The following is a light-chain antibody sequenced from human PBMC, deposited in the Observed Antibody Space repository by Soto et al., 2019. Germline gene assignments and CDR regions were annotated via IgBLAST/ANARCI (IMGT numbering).Light chain of an antibody. CDR1: QSVSSSY. CDR3: QQYGSSPQT. J-gene: IGKJ1*01. CDR2: GAS. V-gene: IGKV3-20*01. Sequence: EIVLTQSPGTLSLSPGERATLSCRASQSVSSSYLAWYQQKPGQAPRLLIYGASSRATGIPDRLSGSRSGTDFTLPISRLEPADFVVEYCQQYGSSPQTFGQGTKVDIK.